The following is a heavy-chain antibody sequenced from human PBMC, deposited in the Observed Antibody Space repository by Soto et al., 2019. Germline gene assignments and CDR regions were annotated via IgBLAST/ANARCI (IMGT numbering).Heavy chain of an antibody. CDR3: AKSSRYYDILTGRAGFDY. D-gene: IGHD3-9*01. CDR1: GFTFSSYG. V-gene: IGHV3-30*18. J-gene: IGHJ4*02. Sequence: QVQLVESGGGVVQPGRSLRLSCAASGFTFSSYGMHWVHQAPGKGLEWVAVISYDGSNKYYADSVKGRFTISRDNSKNTLYLQMNSLRAEDTAVYYCAKSSRYYDILTGRAGFDYWGQGTLVTVSS. CDR2: ISYDGSNK.